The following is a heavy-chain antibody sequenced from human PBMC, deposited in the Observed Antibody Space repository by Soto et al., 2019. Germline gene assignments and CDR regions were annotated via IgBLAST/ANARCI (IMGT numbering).Heavy chain of an antibody. CDR3: ARDXGVFKRFLEWHYYGMDV. Sequence: GASVQVSCKASGGTFSSYAISWVRQAPGQGLEWMGGIIPIFGTANYAQKFQGRVTITADKSTSTAYMELSSLRSEDTAVYYCARDXGVFKRFLEWHYYGMDVWGPGTTVTVSS. CDR1: GGTFSSYA. J-gene: IGHJ6*02. V-gene: IGHV1-69*06. D-gene: IGHD3-3*01. CDR2: IIPIFGTA.